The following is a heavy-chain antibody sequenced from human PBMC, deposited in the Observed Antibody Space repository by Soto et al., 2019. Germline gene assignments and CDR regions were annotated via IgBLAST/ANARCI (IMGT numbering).Heavy chain of an antibody. D-gene: IGHD4-17*01. CDR2: INPSGNIR. CDR3: ARDNSQNYGSPGASSWFHT. Sequence: GASVKVSCKASGSSFSDYFMHWVRQAPGQGLEWMGIINPSGNIRDYAEKFQGRLTITRDTSTSTVYMDLSSLRDEDTAVYYCARDNSQNYGSPGASSWFHTWGQGTPVTVSS. V-gene: IGHV1-46*01. CDR1: GSSFSDYF. J-gene: IGHJ5*02.